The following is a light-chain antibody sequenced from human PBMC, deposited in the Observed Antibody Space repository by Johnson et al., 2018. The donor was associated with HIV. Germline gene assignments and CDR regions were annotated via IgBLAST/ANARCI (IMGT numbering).Light chain of an antibody. Sequence: QSVLTQPPSVSAAPGQKVTISCSGSSSNIGNNYVSWYQQIPGTAPKLLIYDNNKRPSGIPDRFSGSKSDTSATLGITGLQTGDEADYYCGTWDSSLSAGLFGTGTKVTVL. J-gene: IGLJ1*01. CDR1: SSNIGNNY. CDR2: DNN. CDR3: GTWDSSLSAGL. V-gene: IGLV1-51*01.